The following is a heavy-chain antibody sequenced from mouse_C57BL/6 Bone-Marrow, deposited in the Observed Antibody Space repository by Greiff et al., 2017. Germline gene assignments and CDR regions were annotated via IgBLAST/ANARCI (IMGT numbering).Heavy chain of an antibody. J-gene: IGHJ4*01. Sequence: QVQLKQSGAELAKPGASVKLSCKASGYTFNSYWMPWVKQRPGQGLEWIGNINPSGGYTKYTQKVKDKATLTADKSSSTAYMQLSSLTSEDSAVYYCASCGDYEAMDYWGQGTSVTVSS. CDR2: INPSGGYT. CDR1: GYTFNSYW. CDR3: ASCGDYEAMDY. V-gene: IGHV1-7*01. D-gene: IGHD1-1*02.